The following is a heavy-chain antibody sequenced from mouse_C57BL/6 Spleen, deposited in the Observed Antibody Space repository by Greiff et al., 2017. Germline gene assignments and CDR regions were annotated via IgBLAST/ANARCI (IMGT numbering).Heavy chain of an antibody. V-gene: IGHV1-52*01. J-gene: IGHJ3*01. CDR3: SREGSTRFAY. Sequence: QVQLKQPGAELVRPGSSVKLSCKASGYTFTSYWMHWVKQRPIQGLEWIGNIEPSDSETSCNQKFKDKATLTVDKSSSTAYMQLSSLTSVDSAVNDCSREGSTRFAYWGQGTLVTVSA. CDR1: GYTFTSYW. CDR2: IEPSDSET. D-gene: IGHD5-1*01.